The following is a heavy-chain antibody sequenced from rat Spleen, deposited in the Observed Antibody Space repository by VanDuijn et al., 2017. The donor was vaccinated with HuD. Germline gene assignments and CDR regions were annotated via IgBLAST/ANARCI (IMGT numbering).Heavy chain of an antibody. J-gene: IGHJ3*01. CDR2: ITSGGSYT. Sequence: EMQLVESGGGLVQPGRSLKLSCAASGFAFSNYYMAWVRQAPTKGLEWIATITSGGSYTYYPDSVKGRFTISRDNAKTTLYLQMDSLRSEDTATYYCTTGPGTWFAYWGQGTLVTVSS. CDR1: GFAFSNYY. D-gene: IGHD5-1*01. CDR3: TTGPGTWFAY. V-gene: IGHV5-27*01.